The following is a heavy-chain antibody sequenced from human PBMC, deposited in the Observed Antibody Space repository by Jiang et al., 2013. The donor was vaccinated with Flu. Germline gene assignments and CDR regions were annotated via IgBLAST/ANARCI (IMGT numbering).Heavy chain of an antibody. CDR3: ARHWTDSSSWYDAFDI. D-gene: IGHD6-13*01. V-gene: IGHV4-34*01. J-gene: IGHJ3*02. Sequence: LEWIGEINHNGDINYNPALKSRVTISVDTSKNQFSLKLSSVTAADTAVYYCARHWTDSSSWYDAFDIWGQGTMVTVSS. CDR2: INHNGDI.